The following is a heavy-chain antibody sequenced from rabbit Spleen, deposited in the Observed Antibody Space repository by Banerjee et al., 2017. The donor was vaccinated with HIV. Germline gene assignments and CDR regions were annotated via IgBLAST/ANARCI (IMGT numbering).Heavy chain of an antibody. Sequence: QEQLEESGGGLVKPEGSLTLTCKASGFSFSDRDVMCWVRQAPGKGLEWIACIAAGSSGITYYASWAKGRFSISKTSSTTVTLQMTSLTAADTATYFCARSYGDSASDGYYKLWGPGTLVTVS. CDR3: ARSYGDSASDGYYKL. CDR2: IAAGSSGIT. J-gene: IGHJ6*01. CDR1: GFSFSDRDV. V-gene: IGHV1S45*01. D-gene: IGHD6-1*01.